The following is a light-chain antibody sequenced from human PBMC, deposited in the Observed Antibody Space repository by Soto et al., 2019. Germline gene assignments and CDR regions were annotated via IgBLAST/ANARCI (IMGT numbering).Light chain of an antibody. CDR2: DNN. CDR3: GTWDSSLSAHVV. Sequence: QSVLTQPPSVSAPPGQKVTISCSGSSSNIGNNYVSWYQQLPGTAPKLLIYDNNKRPSGIPDRFSGSKSGTSATLGITGRQTGDEADYYCGTWDSSLSAHVVFGGGTKLTVL. V-gene: IGLV1-51*01. J-gene: IGLJ2*01. CDR1: SSNIGNNY.